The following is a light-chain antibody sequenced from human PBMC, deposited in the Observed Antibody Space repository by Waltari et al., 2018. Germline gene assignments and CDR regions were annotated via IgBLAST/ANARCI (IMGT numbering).Light chain of an antibody. Sequence: DIQMTQSPSSLSASVGDRVTITCRASEAISRYLNWFQQKPGKAPEVLIFAASSLQSGVPSRFSGSGSGTEYTLTIDGLQPEDFATYYCQEAFTTPWTFGQGTKVEIK. CDR3: QEAFTTPWT. J-gene: IGKJ1*01. CDR2: AAS. CDR1: EAISRY. V-gene: IGKV1-39*01.